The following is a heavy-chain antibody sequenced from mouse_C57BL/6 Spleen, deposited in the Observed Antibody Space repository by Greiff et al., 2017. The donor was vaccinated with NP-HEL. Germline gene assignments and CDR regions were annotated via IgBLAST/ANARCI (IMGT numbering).Heavy chain of an antibody. CDR3: ARGLTTYYYAMDY. V-gene: IGHV1-61*01. CDR1: GYTFTSYW. J-gene: IGHJ4*01. D-gene: IGHD1-1*01. Sequence: QVHLPPPWAELVRPGSSVKLSCKASGYTFTSYWMDWVKQRPGQGLEWIGNIYPSDSETHYNQKFKDKATLTVDKSSSTAYMQLSSLTSEDSAVYYCARGLTTYYYAMDYWGQGTSVTVSS. CDR2: IYPSDSET.